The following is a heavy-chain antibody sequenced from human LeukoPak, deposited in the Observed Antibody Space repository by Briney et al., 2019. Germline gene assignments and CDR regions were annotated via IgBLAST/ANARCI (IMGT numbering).Heavy chain of an antibody. Sequence: GASVKVSCKASGYTFTSYGISWVRQAPGQGLEWMGWISAYNGNTNYAQKLQGRVTMTTDTSTSTAYMELRSLRSDDTAVYYCARGSLIVLMVYPFDYWGQGTLVTVSS. CDR2: ISAYNGNT. CDR3: ARGSLIVLMVYPFDY. D-gene: IGHD2-8*01. CDR1: GYTFTSYG. V-gene: IGHV1-18*01. J-gene: IGHJ4*02.